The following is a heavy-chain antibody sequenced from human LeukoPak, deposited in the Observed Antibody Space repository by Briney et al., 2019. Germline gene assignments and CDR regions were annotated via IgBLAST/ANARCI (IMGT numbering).Heavy chain of an antibody. CDR2: IYTSGST. V-gene: IGHV4-4*07. Sequence: PSETLSLTCTVSGGSISSYYWSWIRQPAGKGLEWVVRIYTSGSTNYNPALKSRVTISVDKSKNQFSLQLSSVTAADTAVYHCARGGGQQLVGGYYYYYYMDVWGKGTTVTVSS. CDR3: ARGGGQQLVGGYYYYYYMDV. CDR1: GGSISSYY. D-gene: IGHD6-13*01. J-gene: IGHJ6*03.